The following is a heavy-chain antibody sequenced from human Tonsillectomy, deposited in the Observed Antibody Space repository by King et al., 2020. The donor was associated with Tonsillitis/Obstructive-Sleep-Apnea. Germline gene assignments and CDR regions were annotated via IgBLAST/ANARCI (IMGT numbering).Heavy chain of an antibody. CDR3: ARDCGGDYPCYFDY. V-gene: IGHV3-33*01. Sequence: VQLVESGGGVVQPGRSLRLSCAASGFTFSSYGMHWVRQAPGKGLEWVAVIWYDGSNKYYADSVKGRFTISRDNSKNTLYLQMNSLRAEDTAVYYCARDCGGDYPCYFDYRGQGTLVTVSS. CDR2: IWYDGSNK. D-gene: IGHD2-21*02. CDR1: GFTFSSYG. J-gene: IGHJ4*02.